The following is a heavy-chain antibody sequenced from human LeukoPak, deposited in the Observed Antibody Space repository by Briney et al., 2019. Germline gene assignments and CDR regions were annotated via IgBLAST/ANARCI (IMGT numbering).Heavy chain of an antibody. Sequence: GASVKVSCKASGYTFTSYDINWVRQATGQGLEWMGWMNPNSGNTGYAQKFKGRVTMTRNTSISTAYMELSSMRSEDTAVYYCERGGGIGYCSGGSCYYYYYYYMDVWGKGTTVTISS. V-gene: IGHV1-8*01. CDR3: ERGGGIGYCSGGSCYYYYYYYMDV. J-gene: IGHJ6*03. CDR2: MNPNSGNT. D-gene: IGHD2-15*01. CDR1: GYTFTSYD.